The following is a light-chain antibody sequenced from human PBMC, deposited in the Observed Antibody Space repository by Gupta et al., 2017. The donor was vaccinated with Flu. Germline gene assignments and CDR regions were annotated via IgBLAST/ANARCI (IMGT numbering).Light chain of an antibody. CDR3: QQYDNLLT. J-gene: IGKJ4*01. CDR2: YAS. Sequence: DIQMTQSPSSLSASVGDRVTITCQASQDISNYLNWYQQKPGKAPKLLIYYASNLETGVPSRFIGSGSGTDFTFTISSLQPEYIATYYCQQYDNLLTFGGGTKVEIK. V-gene: IGKV1-33*01. CDR1: QDISNY.